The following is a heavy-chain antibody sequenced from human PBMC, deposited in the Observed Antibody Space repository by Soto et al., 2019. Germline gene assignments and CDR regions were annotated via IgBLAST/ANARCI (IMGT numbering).Heavy chain of an antibody. Sequence: GGSLRLSCAASGFTFSSYSMNWVRQAPGKGLEWVSYISSSSTIYYADSVKGRFTISRDNAKNSLYLQMNSLRDEDTAVYYCARDGIREGVAPSSIAARLGYWGQGTLVTVSS. CDR3: ARDGIREGVAPSSIAARLGY. CDR1: GFTFSSYS. J-gene: IGHJ4*02. D-gene: IGHD6-6*01. CDR2: ISSSSTI. V-gene: IGHV3-48*02.